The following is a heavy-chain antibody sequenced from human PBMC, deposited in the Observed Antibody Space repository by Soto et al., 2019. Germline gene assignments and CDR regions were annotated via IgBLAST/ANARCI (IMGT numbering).Heavy chain of an antibody. D-gene: IGHD3-9*01. CDR3: AKEDILGVRSFDY. J-gene: IGHJ4*02. CDR2: ISSGSKTI. Sequence: GGSLRLSCADSGFTFSGYSVNWVRQAPGKGLEWVSYISSGSKTIYYAESVKGRFTVSRDNARKPQYLQMNSLRDEDTAVYYCAKEDILGVRSFDYWGEGTLVTVSS. V-gene: IGHV3-48*02. CDR1: GFTFSGYS.